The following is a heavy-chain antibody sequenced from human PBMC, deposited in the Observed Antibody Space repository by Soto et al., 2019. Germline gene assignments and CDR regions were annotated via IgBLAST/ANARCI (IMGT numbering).Heavy chain of an antibody. D-gene: IGHD3-16*01. Sequence: QVQLVQSGVEVKKPGASVKVSCTAYGYTFSSSSISWVRQAPGQGLEWMGWINVYNGDTIYVQKFQGRVTMTTDTTTRTAYMELTRLTSDDTAIYYCARDIGGGADVWGQGTTVTGSS. CDR2: INVYNGDT. CDR1: GYTFSSSS. J-gene: IGHJ6*02. V-gene: IGHV1-18*01. CDR3: ARDIGGGADV.